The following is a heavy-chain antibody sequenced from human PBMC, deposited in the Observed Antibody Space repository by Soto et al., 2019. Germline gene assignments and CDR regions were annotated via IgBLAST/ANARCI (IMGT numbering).Heavy chain of an antibody. J-gene: IGHJ6*02. D-gene: IGHD3-10*01. CDR3: ARDSGMIRGSYGVDV. CDR2: IYRSGAT. CDR1: GFTVTSNY. Sequence: GGSLRLSCAASGFTVTSNYLTWVRQAPGKGLEWVSVIYRSGATYYPDSVRGRFTASRDYSHNTLYLQMDSLRVEDTAVYYCARDSGMIRGSYGVDVWGPGTTVTVS. V-gene: IGHV3-53*01.